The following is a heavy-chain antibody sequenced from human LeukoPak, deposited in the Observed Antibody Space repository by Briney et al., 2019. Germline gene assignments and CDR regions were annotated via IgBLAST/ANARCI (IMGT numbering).Heavy chain of an antibody. Sequence: SVKVSCKASGDTFTNYAITWVRQAPGQGLEWMGGIIPNFGTANYAQKFQVRVTITADISTNTAYMELSSLRSEDTAVYYCARPDYDSSGYFHYYYYYMDVWGKGTTVTVSS. J-gene: IGHJ6*03. V-gene: IGHV1-69*06. CDR3: ARPDYDSSGYFHYYYYYMDV. CDR1: GDTFTNYA. D-gene: IGHD3-22*01. CDR2: IIPNFGTA.